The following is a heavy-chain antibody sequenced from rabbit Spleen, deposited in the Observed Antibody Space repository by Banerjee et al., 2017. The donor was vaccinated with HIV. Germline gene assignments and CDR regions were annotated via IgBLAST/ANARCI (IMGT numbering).Heavy chain of an antibody. D-gene: IGHD8-1*01. CDR2: IYAGDSDST. CDR1: GIDFSSYHW. Sequence: QQQLEESGGGLVKPEGSLTLTCTASGIDFSSYHWICWVRQAPGKRPEWIACIYAGDSDSTAYASWAKGRFTISKTSSTTVTLQMTSLTAADTATYFCARDTGTSFSTYGMDLWGPGTLVTVS. CDR3: ARDTGTSFSTYGMDL. V-gene: IGHV1S45*01. J-gene: IGHJ6*01.